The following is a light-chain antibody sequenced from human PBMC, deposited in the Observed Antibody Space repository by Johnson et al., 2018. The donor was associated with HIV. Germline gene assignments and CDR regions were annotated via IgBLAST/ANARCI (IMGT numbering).Light chain of an antibody. CDR1: SSNIGNNY. CDR3: GTGDSSLSAGGYV. CDR2: ENN. V-gene: IGLV1-51*02. J-gene: IGLJ1*01. Sequence: QSVLTQPPSVSAAPGQKVTISCSGSSSNIGNNYVSWYQQLPGTAPKLLIYENNKRPSGIPDRFSGSKSGTSATLGITGLQTGEEADYYCGTGDSSLSAGGYVFGTGTKVTVL.